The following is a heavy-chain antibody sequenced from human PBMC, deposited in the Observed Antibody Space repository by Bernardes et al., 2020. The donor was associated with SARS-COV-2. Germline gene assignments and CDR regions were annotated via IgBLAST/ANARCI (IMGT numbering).Heavy chain of an antibody. Sequence: VGSLIPSCAVSGFTFRNAAMSWVRQAPGPGLEWVSGISISGDKTYYADSVEGRFTISRDNSKNTLYLEMNNLKIEDTARYYCAKEVPANDYWGQGTLVTVSS. CDR2: ISISGDKT. V-gene: IGHV3-23*01. J-gene: IGHJ4*02. D-gene: IGHD2-2*01. CDR1: GFTFRNAA. CDR3: AKEVPANDY.